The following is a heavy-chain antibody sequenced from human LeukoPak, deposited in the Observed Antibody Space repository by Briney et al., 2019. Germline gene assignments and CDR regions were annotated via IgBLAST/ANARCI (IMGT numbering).Heavy chain of an antibody. CDR1: GFTFSTYA. V-gene: IGHV3-23*01. D-gene: IGHD3-16*01. CDR3: AKDLSGGGAVLDY. Sequence: PGGSLRLSCAASGFTFSTYAMIWVRQAPGKGLEWVSGISGSGGSTYLADSVKGRFTISRDNSKNTLYLQMNSLRAEDAALYYCAKDLSGGGAVLDYWGQGTLVTVSS. CDR2: ISGSGGST. J-gene: IGHJ4*02.